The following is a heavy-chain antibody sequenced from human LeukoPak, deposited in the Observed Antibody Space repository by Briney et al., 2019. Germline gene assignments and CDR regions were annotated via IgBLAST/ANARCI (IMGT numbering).Heavy chain of an antibody. J-gene: IGHJ3*02. CDR2: ISWNSGSI. CDR3: ARDRRSPNTIGAFDI. Sequence: GRSLRPSCAASGFTFDDYAMHWVRQAPGKGLEWVSGISWNSGSIGYADSVKGRFTISRDNAKNSLYLQMNSLRAEDTAVYYCARDRRSPNTIGAFDIWGQGTMVTVSS. D-gene: IGHD2-15*01. V-gene: IGHV3-9*01. CDR1: GFTFDDYA.